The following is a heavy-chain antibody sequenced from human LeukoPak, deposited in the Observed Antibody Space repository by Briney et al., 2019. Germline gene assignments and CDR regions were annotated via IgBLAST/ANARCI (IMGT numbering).Heavy chain of an antibody. J-gene: IGHJ4*02. CDR2: ISGSGGST. CDR3: AKDLKSLPYYYFDY. D-gene: IGHD3-10*01. Sequence: PGGSLRLSCAASGFTFSSSAMSWVRQAPGKGLEWVSAISGSGGSTYYADSVKGRFTISRDNSKNTLYLQMNSLRAEDTAVYYCAKDLKSLPYYYFDYWGQGTLVTVSS. CDR1: GFTFSSSA. V-gene: IGHV3-23*01.